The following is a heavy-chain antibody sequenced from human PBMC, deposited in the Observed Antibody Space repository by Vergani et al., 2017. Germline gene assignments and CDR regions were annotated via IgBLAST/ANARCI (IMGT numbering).Heavy chain of an antibody. CDR3: ARDGYCSGGSCYSWYYGMDV. J-gene: IGHJ6*02. CDR1: GYTFTSYG. V-gene: IGHV1-18*01. CDR2: ISAYNGNT. Sequence: QVQLVPSGAEVKTPGASVTVSCKASGYTFTSYGISWVRQAPXQGLEWMGWISAYNGNTNYAQKLQGRVTMTTDTSTSTAYMELRSLRSDDTAVYYCARDGYCSGGSCYSWYYGMDVWGQGTTVTVSS. D-gene: IGHD2-15*01.